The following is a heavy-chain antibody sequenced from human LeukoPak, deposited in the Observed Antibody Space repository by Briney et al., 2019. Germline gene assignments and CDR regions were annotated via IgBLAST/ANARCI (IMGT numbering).Heavy chain of an antibody. CDR1: GYTFTSYY. Sequence: EASVKVSCKASGYTFTSYYMHWVRQAPGQGLEWMGIISPSGGSTSYAQKFQGRVTMTRDTSTSTVYMELSSLRSEDTAVYYCASYQRLEEGPPYYYYGMDVWGQGTTVTVSS. CDR3: ASYQRLEEGPPYYYYGMDV. D-gene: IGHD2-2*01. CDR2: ISPSGGST. V-gene: IGHV1-46*01. J-gene: IGHJ6*02.